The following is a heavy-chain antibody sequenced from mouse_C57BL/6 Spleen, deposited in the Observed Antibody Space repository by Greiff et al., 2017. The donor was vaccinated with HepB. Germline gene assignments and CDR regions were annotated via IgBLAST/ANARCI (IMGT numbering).Heavy chain of an antibody. CDR2: ISSGGSK. J-gene: IGHJ2*01. CDR1: GFSLTSYG. Sequence: VKLQESGPGLVQPSQCLSITCTVSGFSLTSYGVHWVRQSPGKGLEWLGVISSGGSKDYNAAFISRLSISKDKSTSQVFFKMNSLQADDTAIYYCARNGETLYFDYWGQGTTLTVSS. V-gene: IGHV2-2*01. CDR3: ARNGETLYFDY.